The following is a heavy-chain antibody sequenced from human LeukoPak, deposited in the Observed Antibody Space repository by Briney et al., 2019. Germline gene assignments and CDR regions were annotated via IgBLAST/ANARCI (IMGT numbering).Heavy chain of an antibody. Sequence: SETLSRTCTVSGGSISYYYWSWIRQSPGKGLEWIGYGYYSGTTNYNPSLNSRVTISVDTSKNQFSLQLRSVTAADTAVYYCAREDPQTRVPEGMDVWGQGTTVTVSS. D-gene: IGHD4/OR15-4a*01. CDR1: GGSISYYY. CDR2: GYYSGTT. V-gene: IGHV4-59*01. J-gene: IGHJ6*02. CDR3: AREDPQTRVPEGMDV.